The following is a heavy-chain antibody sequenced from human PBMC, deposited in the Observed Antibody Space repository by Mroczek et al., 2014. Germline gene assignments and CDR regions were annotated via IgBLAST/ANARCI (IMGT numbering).Heavy chain of an antibody. CDR2: IYYSGST. J-gene: IGHJ4*02. CDR1: GGSISSSSYY. CDR3: ARLPVSCFDY. D-gene: IGHD2-8*01. V-gene: IGHV4-39*01. Sequence: KESGPGLVKPSETLPLTCTVSGGSISSSSYYWGWIRQPPGKGLEWIGSIYYSGSTYYNPSLKSRVTISVDTSKNQFSLKLSSVTAADTAVYYCARLPVSCFDYWGQGTLVTVSS.